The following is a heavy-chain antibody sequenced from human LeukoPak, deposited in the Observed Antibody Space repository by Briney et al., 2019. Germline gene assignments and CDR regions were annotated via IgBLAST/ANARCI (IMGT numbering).Heavy chain of an antibody. Sequence: PSETLSLTCAVYGGSFSGYYWSWIRQPPGKGLEWIGEINHSGSTNYNPSLKSRVTISVDTSKNQFSLKLSSVTAADTAVYYCARTGYYVSSGLPKYWGQGSLVTVSS. D-gene: IGHD3-22*01. CDR2: INHSGST. CDR1: GGSFSGYY. J-gene: IGHJ4*02. CDR3: ARTGYYVSSGLPKY. V-gene: IGHV4-34*01.